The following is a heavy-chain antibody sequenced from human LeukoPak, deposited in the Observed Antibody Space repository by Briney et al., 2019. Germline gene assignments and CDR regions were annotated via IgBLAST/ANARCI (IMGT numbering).Heavy chain of an antibody. Sequence: GGSLRLSCAASGFTLGSHWMTWVRQAPGEGLEFVANIGQDGSEINYADSVRGRFTISRDNAKNSLYLQMNSLTAEDTALYYCARERQQIRYFDYWGQGTLVTVSS. V-gene: IGHV3-7*03. CDR1: GFTLGSHW. CDR3: ARERQQIRYFDY. J-gene: IGHJ4*02. CDR2: IGQDGSEI. D-gene: IGHD6-13*01.